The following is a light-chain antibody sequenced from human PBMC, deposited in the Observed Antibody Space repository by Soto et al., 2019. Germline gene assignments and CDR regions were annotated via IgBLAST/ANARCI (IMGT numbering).Light chain of an antibody. Sequence: QSALTQPASVSGSPGQSIAISCTGTSSDVGAYDYVSWYQQHPDKAPKLIIYEVNHRPAGVSNRFSASKYVNTATLTISGLQTEDEADYYCASHTTSNTRVFGTGTKATVL. CDR1: SSDVGAYDY. CDR3: ASHTTSNTRV. J-gene: IGLJ1*01. V-gene: IGLV2-14*03. CDR2: EVN.